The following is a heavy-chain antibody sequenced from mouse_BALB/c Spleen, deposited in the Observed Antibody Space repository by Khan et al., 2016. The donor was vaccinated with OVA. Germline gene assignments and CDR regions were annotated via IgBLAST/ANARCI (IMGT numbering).Heavy chain of an antibody. CDR3: TRNYRSDFDY. D-gene: IGHD1-1*01. CDR1: GYSFTGYF. CDR2: INPHIGET. Sequence: VQLKQSGPELVRPGASVKISCKASGYSFTGYFMNWVMQSHGKSLEWIGHINPHIGETFYNQRFKDKATLTVDESSSTAHMELRSLASEDSAVYYCTRNYRSDFDYWGQGTTLTVSS. V-gene: IGHV1-20*02. J-gene: IGHJ2*01.